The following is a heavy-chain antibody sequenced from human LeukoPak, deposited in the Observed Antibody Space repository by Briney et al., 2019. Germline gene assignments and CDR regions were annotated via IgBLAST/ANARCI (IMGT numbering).Heavy chain of an antibody. V-gene: IGHV4-38-2*02. Sequence: SETLSLTCTVSGYSISSGYYWGWIRQPPGKGLEWIGSIYHSGSTYYNPSLKSRVTISVDTSKNQFSLRLSSVTAADTAVYYCARVPPYYYDSSGYYYGVSPWFDYWGQGTLVTVSS. CDR3: ARVPPYYYDSSGYYYGVSPWFDY. D-gene: IGHD3-22*01. CDR2: IYHSGST. J-gene: IGHJ4*02. CDR1: GYSISSGYY.